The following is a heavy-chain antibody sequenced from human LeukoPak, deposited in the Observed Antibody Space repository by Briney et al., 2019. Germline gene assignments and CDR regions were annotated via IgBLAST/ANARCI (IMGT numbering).Heavy chain of an antibody. CDR3: ARRGGSYSPFGY. CDR1: GFTFGSYW. CDR2: IKQDGSEK. D-gene: IGHD1-26*01. J-gene: IGHJ4*02. Sequence: GGSLRLSCVASGFTFGSYWMSWVRQAPGKGLEWVANIKQDGSEKYYVDSVKGRFTISRDNTKNSLYLQMDSLRAEDTAVYYCARRGGSYSPFGYWGQGTLVTVSS. V-gene: IGHV3-7*01.